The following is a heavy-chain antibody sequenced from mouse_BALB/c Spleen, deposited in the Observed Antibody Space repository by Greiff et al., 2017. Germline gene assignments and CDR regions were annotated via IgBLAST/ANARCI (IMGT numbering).Heavy chain of an antibody. D-gene: IGHD2-14*01. J-gene: IGHJ3*01. Sequence: VQLQQSGPGLVKPSQSLSLTCTVTGYSITSDYAWNWIRQFPGNKLEWMGYISYSGSTSYNPSLKSRISITRDTSKNQFFLQLNSVTTEDTATYYCARWGPYYRYEVAYWGQGTLVTVSA. CDR1: GYSITSDYA. CDR3: ARWGPYYRYEVAY. V-gene: IGHV3-2*02. CDR2: ISYSGST.